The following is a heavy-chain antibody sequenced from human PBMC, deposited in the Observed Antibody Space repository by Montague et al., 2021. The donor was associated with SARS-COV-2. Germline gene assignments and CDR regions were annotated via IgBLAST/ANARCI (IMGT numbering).Heavy chain of an antibody. J-gene: IGHJ6*02. CDR2: ISYDGSNK. CDR3: ARYYCSSTSCPSRGMNV. V-gene: IGHV3-30*04. CDR1: GFTFSSYA. D-gene: IGHD2-2*01. Sequence: SLRLSCAASGFTFSSYAMHWVRQAPGKGLEWVAVISYDGSNKYYADSVKGRLTISRDNSKNTLYLQMNSLRAEDTAVYHCARYYCSSTSCPSRGMNVWGQGTTVTVSS.